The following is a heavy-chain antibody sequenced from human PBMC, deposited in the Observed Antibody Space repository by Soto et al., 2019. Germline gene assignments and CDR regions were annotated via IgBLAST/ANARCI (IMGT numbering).Heavy chain of an antibody. CDR3: VRVGVGIGNHFDS. CDR1: GGTFSSYA. D-gene: IGHD1-26*01. CDR2: IIPIFGTA. V-gene: IGHV1-69*13. Sequence: GASVKVSCKASGGTFSSYAISWVRQAPGQGLEWMGGIIPIFGTANYAQKFQGRVTITADESTSTAYMELSSLRSEDTAVYYCVRVGVGIGNHFDSWGRGTLVTVSS. J-gene: IGHJ4*02.